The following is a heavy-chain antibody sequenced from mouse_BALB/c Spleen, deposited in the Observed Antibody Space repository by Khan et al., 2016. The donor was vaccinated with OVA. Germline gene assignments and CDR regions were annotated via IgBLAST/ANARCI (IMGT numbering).Heavy chain of an antibody. CDR3: AKGVWSYYYALDY. CDR1: GFSLTDYD. J-gene: IGHJ4*01. V-gene: IGHV2-6-5*01. Sequence: QVRLQQSGPGLVAPSQSLSITCTVSGFSLTDYDVSWIRQPPGKGLEWLGVIWGGGSTYYYSALISSLSISKDNSKCQVFLKMSSLQTDDTAMYYCAKGVWSYYYALDYWGQGTSVTVSS. CDR2: IWGGGST.